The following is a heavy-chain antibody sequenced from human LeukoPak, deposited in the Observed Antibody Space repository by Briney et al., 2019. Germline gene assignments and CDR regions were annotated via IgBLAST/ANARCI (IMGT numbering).Heavy chain of an antibody. CDR2: IIPIFGTA. J-gene: IGHJ4*02. Sequence: ASVTVSCKASGGTFSSYAISWVRQAPGQGLEWMGGIIPIFGTANYAQKFQGRVTITADESTSTAYMELSSLRSEDTAVYYCARGSWWAAAGTGDYWGQGTLVTVSS. D-gene: IGHD6-13*01. CDR3: ARGSWWAAAGTGDY. CDR1: GGTFSSYA. V-gene: IGHV1-69*13.